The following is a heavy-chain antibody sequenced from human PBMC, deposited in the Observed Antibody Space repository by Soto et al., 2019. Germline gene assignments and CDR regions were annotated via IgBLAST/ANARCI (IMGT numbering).Heavy chain of an antibody. CDR3: ARKDIVVVPAAMVNYGFDP. CDR2: IYYSGST. J-gene: IGHJ5*02. CDR1: GGSISSGGYY. V-gene: IGHV4-31*03. Sequence: QVQLQESGPGLVKPSQTLSLTCTVSGGSISSGGYYWSWIRQHPGKVLEWIGYIYYSGSTYYNLSLKSRVTISIDTSKNQFSLKLSSVTAADTAVYYCARKDIVVVPAAMVNYGFDPWGQGTLVTVSS. D-gene: IGHD2-2*01.